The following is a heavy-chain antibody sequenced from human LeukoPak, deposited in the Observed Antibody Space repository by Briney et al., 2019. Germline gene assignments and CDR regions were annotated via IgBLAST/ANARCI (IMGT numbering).Heavy chain of an antibody. D-gene: IGHD4-23*01. Sequence: SETLSLTCAVYGGSFSGYYWSWIRQPPGKGLEWIGEINHSGSTNYNPPLKSRVTISVDTSKNQFSLKLSSVTAADTAVYYCAGKGFDPWGQGTLVTVSS. CDR2: INHSGST. CDR1: GGSFSGYY. CDR3: AGKGFDP. J-gene: IGHJ5*02. V-gene: IGHV4-34*01.